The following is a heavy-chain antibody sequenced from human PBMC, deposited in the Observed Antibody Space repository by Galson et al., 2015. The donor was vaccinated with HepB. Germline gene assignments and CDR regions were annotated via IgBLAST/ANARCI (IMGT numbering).Heavy chain of an antibody. CDR1: GFTFSSYW. D-gene: IGHD3-10*01. CDR3: FSFPGRITMGR. Sequence: SLRLSCAASGFTFSSYWMSWVRQAPGKGLEWVANIKQDGSEKYYVDSVKGRFTISRDNAKNSLYLQMNSLRAEDTAVYYCFSFPGRITMGRWGQGTLVTVSS. CDR2: IKQDGSEK. V-gene: IGHV3-7*03. J-gene: IGHJ4*02.